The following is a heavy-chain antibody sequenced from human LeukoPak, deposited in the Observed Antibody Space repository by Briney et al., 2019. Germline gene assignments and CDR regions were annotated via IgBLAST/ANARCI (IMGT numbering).Heavy chain of an antibody. D-gene: IGHD6-19*01. CDR2: IYYSGST. Sequence: SETLSLTCTVSGGSISSYYWSWIRQPPGKGLEWIGYIYYSGSTNYNPSLKSRVTISVDTSKNQFSLKLSSVTAADTAVYYCAGGIGWDAFDIWGQGTMVTVSS. J-gene: IGHJ3*02. CDR3: AGGIGWDAFDI. V-gene: IGHV4-59*01. CDR1: GGSISSYY.